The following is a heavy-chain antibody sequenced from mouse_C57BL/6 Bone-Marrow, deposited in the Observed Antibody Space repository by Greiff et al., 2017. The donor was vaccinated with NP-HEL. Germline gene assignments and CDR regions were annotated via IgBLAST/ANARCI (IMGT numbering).Heavy chain of an antibody. D-gene: IGHD1-1*01. CDR1: GYTFTDYN. CDR3: ARGGYTTVVSYWYFDV. J-gene: IGHJ1*03. V-gene: IGHV1-18*01. Sequence: EVQLQQSGPELVKPGASVKIPCKASGYTFTDYNMDWVKQSHGKSLEWIGDINPNNGGTIYNQKFKGKATLTVDKSSSTAYMELRSLTSEDTAVYYCARGGYTTVVSYWYFDVWGTGTTVTVSS. CDR2: INPNNGGT.